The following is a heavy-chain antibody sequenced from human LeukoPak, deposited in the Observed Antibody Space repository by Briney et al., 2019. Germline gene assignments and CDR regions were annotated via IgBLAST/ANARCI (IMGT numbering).Heavy chain of an antibody. CDR2: MYYSGST. CDR3: ARESYYGSGSEGYFAY. Sequence: SETLSLTCTVSGDSISSYYWSWIRQPPGKGLEWIGNMYYSGSTNYNPSLKSRVTISVDTSKNQFSLKLSSVTAADTAVYYRARESYYGSGSEGYFAYWGQGALVTVSS. J-gene: IGHJ4*02. D-gene: IGHD3-10*01. CDR1: GDSISSYY. V-gene: IGHV4-59*01.